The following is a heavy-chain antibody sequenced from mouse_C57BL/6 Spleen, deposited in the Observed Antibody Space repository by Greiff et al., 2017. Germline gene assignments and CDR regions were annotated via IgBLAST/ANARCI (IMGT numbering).Heavy chain of an antibody. CDR3: ARQDYGSSYGYFDY. D-gene: IGHD1-1*01. Sequence: EVMLVESGGGLVKPGGSLKLSCAASGFTFSSYTMSWVRQTPEKRLEWVATISGGGGNTYYPDSVKGRFTISRDNAKNTLYLQRSSLRSEDTALYYCARQDYGSSYGYFDYWGQGTTLTVSS. V-gene: IGHV5-9*01. CDR1: GFTFSSYT. J-gene: IGHJ2*01. CDR2: ISGGGGNT.